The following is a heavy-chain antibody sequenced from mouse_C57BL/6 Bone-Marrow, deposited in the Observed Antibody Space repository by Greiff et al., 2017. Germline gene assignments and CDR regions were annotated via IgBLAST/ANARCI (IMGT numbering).Heavy chain of an antibody. D-gene: IGHD1-1*01. J-gene: IGHJ1*03. V-gene: IGHV1-85*01. CDR2: IYPRDGST. Sequence: QVQLQQSGPALVKPGASVKLSCKASGYTFTSYDINWVKQRPGQGLEWIGWIYPRDGSTKDNEKLKGKATLTVDTSSSTAYMELHSRTSADYAVYFCARLEFIGSSGEGYFDVWGTGTTVTVAS. CDR1: GYTFTSYD. CDR3: ARLEFIGSSGEGYFDV.